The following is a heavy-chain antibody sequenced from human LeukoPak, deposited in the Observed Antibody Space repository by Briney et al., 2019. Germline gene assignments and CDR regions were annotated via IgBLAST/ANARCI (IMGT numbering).Heavy chain of an antibody. D-gene: IGHD6-19*01. CDR2: ISGGGERT. CDR1: GIVFSNTA. J-gene: IGHJ5*02. Sequence: GGSLRLSCAASGIVFSNTAMNWARQSPGRGLEWVSAISGGGERTFYADSVKGRFTIYRDNSKNMVYLQMNSLRADDTAIYHCGKDGGQYSSGPEFDPRGQGALVTVSS. CDR3: GKDGGQYSSGPEFDP. V-gene: IGHV3-23*01.